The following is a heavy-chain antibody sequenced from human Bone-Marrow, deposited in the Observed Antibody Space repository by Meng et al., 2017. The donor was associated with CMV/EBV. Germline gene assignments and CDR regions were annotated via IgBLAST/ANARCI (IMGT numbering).Heavy chain of an antibody. CDR2: IYYNGST. D-gene: IGHD3-16*01. V-gene: IGHV4-39*07. CDR1: GGTISTTDYF. J-gene: IGHJ3*02. CDR3: ARGSWGSGFDI. Sequence: SETLSLTCTVTGGTISTTDYFWGWIRQPPGKGLEWIGNIYYNGSTYYNPSLKSRETISADTSKNQFSLELNSVTAADTAVYYCARGSWGSGFDIWGQGAMVTVSS.